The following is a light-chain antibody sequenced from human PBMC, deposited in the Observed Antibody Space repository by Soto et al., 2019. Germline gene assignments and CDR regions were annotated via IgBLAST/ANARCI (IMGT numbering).Light chain of an antibody. CDR3: SSDAGSGNWV. J-gene: IGLJ3*02. Sequence: QSALTQPPSASGSPGQSVTISCTGASSDVGGDNSVSWYQQHPGTAPKLILSEVNSGVPDRFSGSKSGNTASLTVSGLQAEDEADYYCSSDAGSGNWVFGGGTKLTVL. CDR2: EV. V-gene: IGLV2-8*01. CDR1: SSDVGGDNS.